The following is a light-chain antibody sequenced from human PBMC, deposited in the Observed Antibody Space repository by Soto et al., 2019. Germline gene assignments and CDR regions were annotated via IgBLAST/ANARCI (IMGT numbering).Light chain of an antibody. Sequence: DIQMTQSPSSLSASIGDRVTITCRASQSISTYLNWYQHKPGKAPKLLIYAASSLQSGVPSRFSGCGSATDFTLTISSLQPEDFATYYCQQSYSAPLTFGGGTKVEIK. J-gene: IGKJ4*01. CDR1: QSISTY. CDR2: AAS. CDR3: QQSYSAPLT. V-gene: IGKV1-39*01.